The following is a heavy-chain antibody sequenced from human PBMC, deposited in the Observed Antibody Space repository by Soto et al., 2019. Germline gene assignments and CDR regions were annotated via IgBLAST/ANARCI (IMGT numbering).Heavy chain of an antibody. CDR2: IYHSGST. CDR3: ARAGYCSSTSCRWFDP. Sequence: LSLTCAVSGGSISSGGYSWSWIRQPPGKGLEWIGYIYHSGSTYYNPSLKSRVTISVDRSKNQFSLKLSSVTAADTAVYYCARAGYCSSTSCRWFDPWGQGTLVTVSS. J-gene: IGHJ5*02. CDR1: GGSISSGGYS. V-gene: IGHV4-30-2*01. D-gene: IGHD2-2*01.